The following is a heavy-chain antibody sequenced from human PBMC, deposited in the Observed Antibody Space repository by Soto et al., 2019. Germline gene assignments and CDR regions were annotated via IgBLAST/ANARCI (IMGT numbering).Heavy chain of an antibody. Sequence: GESLKISCKGSGYSFTSYWIGWVRQMPGKGLEWMGIIYPGDSDTRYRPSFQGQVTISADKSISTAYLQWSSLKASVTAMYYCARSTVTPRSYSYCMDAWGQGTTVTVSS. J-gene: IGHJ6*02. CDR1: GYSFTSYW. D-gene: IGHD4-4*01. CDR3: ARSTVTPRSYSYCMDA. V-gene: IGHV5-51*01. CDR2: IYPGDSDT.